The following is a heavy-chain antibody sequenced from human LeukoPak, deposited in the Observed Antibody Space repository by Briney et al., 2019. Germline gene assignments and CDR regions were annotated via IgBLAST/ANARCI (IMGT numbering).Heavy chain of an antibody. V-gene: IGHV3-74*01. CDR3: VRDRGYYDSSGYYSFDN. CDR2: INSDGSST. D-gene: IGHD3-22*01. J-gene: IGHJ4*02. CDR1: GFTFSTYG. Sequence: GGSLRLSCAASGFTFSTYGMNWVRQAPGKGLEWVSRINSDGSSTNNADSVKGRFTISRDNAKNTLYLQMTNLRDEDTAVYFCVRDRGYYDSSGYYSFDNWGQGTLVTVSS.